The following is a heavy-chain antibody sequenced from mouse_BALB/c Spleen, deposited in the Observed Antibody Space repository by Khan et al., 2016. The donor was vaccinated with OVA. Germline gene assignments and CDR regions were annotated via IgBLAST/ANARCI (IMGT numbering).Heavy chain of an antibody. Sequence: EVQLVESGGDLVKPGGSLKLSCAPSGFAFSSYDMSWVRQTPEKRLEWVATISGTGIYTYYPDSVKGRFTISRDNARNTLYPQLSSLRSEDTALYYCARPSYYGNPWFTYWGQGTLVTVSA. V-gene: IGHV5-9*02. CDR2: ISGTGIYT. CDR1: GFAFSSYD. J-gene: IGHJ3*01. CDR3: ARPSYYGNPWFTY. D-gene: IGHD2-10*01.